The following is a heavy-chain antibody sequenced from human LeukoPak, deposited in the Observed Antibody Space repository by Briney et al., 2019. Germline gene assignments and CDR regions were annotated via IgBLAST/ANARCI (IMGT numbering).Heavy chain of an antibody. V-gene: IGHV3-23*01. CDR2: ISGSGGST. CDR1: GFTFSSYA. Sequence: PGGSLRLSCAASGFTFSSYAMSWVRQAPGKGLEWVSAISGSGGSTYYADSVKGRFTISRDNSKNTLYLQMNSLRAEDTAVYYRAKSIVVVPAASQGDYWGQGTLVTVSS. J-gene: IGHJ4*02. D-gene: IGHD2-2*01. CDR3: AKSIVVVPAASQGDY.